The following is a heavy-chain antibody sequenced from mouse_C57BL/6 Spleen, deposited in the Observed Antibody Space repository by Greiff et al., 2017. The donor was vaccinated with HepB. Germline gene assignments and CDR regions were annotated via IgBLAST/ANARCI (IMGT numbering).Heavy chain of an antibody. CDR2: IHPNSGST. Sequence: VQLQQSGAELVKPGASVKLSCKASGYTFTSYWMHWVKQRPGQGLEWIGMIHPNSGSTNYNEKFKSKATLTVDNSSSTAYMKLSSLTSEDSAVYYCARSGDYYGSSYDYWGQGTTLTVSS. J-gene: IGHJ2*01. D-gene: IGHD1-1*01. CDR1: GYTFTSYW. V-gene: IGHV1-64*01. CDR3: ARSGDYYGSSYDY.